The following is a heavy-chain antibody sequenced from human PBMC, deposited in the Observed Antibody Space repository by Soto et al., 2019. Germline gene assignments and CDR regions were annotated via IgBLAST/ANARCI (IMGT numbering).Heavy chain of an antibody. CDR2: IIPIFGTE. CDR1: GGTFSSYA. V-gene: IGHV1-69*13. CDR3: ARQYYDSSGYFYYYYGMDV. J-gene: IGHJ6*02. D-gene: IGHD3-22*01. Sequence: SVKVSCKASGGTFSSYAISWVRQAPGQGLEWMGGIIPIFGTENYAQKFQGRVTITADESTSTAYMELSSLRSEDTAVYYCARQYYDSSGYFYYYYGMDVWGQGTTVTVSS.